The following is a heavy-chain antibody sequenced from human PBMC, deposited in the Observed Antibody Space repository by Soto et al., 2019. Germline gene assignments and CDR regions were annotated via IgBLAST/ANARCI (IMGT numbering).Heavy chain of an antibody. V-gene: IGHV3-23*01. CDR3: ARAYCGGDCYSDAFDI. J-gene: IGHJ3*02. CDR1: GFTFSSYA. Sequence: GGSLRLSCAASGFTFSSYAMSWVRQAPGKGLEWVSDISGSGSSTYYADSVKGRFTISRDNAKNSLYLQMNSLRAEDTAVYYCARAYCGGDCYSDAFDIWGHGTMVTVSS. CDR2: ISGSGSST. D-gene: IGHD2-21*01.